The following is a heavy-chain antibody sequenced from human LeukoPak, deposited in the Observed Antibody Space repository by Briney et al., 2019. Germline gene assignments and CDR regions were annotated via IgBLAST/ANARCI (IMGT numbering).Heavy chain of an antibody. CDR2: ISGSGGST. V-gene: IGHV3-23*01. CDR1: GFTFSSYA. Sequence: GGSLRLSCAASGFTFSSYAMSWVRQAPGKGLEWVSAISGSGGSTYYADSVKGRFTISRDNSKNTLYLQMNSLRAEDTAVYYCAKVSGSGGTKYQPFDYWGQGTLVAVSS. D-gene: IGHD2-15*01. J-gene: IGHJ4*02. CDR3: AKVSGSGGTKYQPFDY.